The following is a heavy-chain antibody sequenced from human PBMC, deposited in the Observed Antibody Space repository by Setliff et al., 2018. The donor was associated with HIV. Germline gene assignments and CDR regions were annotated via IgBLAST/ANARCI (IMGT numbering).Heavy chain of an antibody. D-gene: IGHD2-15*01. V-gene: IGHV4-59*01. CDR3: ARFPLLHKNAFDI. J-gene: IGHJ3*02. CDR2: IYYSGST. Sequence: PSETLSLTCTVSGGSISSNYWSWMRQPPGKGLEWIGHIYYSGSTNCNPSLKSRVTISVDTSRNQFSLNLSSVTAADTAVYYCARFPLLHKNAFDIWGQGTMVT. CDR1: GGSISSNY.